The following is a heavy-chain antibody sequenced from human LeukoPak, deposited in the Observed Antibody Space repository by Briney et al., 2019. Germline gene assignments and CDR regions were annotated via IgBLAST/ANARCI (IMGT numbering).Heavy chain of an antibody. Sequence: GGSLRLSCAASGFTFSSNWMHWVRQGPGKGLVWVSRINPDGSRTDYAESLKGRFTISRDNAKNTLSLEMNSLGDEDTAVYYCSRDFNGRNDFWGQGTLVTVSS. V-gene: IGHV3-74*01. CDR1: GFTFSSNW. CDR3: SRDFNGRNDF. J-gene: IGHJ4*02. CDR2: INPDGSRT. D-gene: IGHD1-14*01.